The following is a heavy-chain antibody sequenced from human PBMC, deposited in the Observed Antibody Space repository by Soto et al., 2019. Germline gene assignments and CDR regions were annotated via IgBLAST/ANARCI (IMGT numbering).Heavy chain of an antibody. CDR3: ARDLPPVDY. J-gene: IGHJ4*02. Sequence: ASVKVSCRASGYTFSSYFISWVRQAPGQGLEWMGWISAYNGNTNYAQNLQGRVTMTTDTSTSTAYMELRSLRSDDTAVYYCARDLPPVDYWGQGTLVTVSS. V-gene: IGHV1-18*01. CDR1: GYTFSSYF. CDR2: ISAYNGNT.